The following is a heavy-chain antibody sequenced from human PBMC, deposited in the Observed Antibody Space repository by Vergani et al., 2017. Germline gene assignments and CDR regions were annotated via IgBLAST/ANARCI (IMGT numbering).Heavy chain of an antibody. V-gene: IGHV3-23*01. D-gene: IGHD6-19*01. Sequence: VQLLESGGGLVQPGGSLRLSCAASGFTFSSYAMSWVRQAPGKGLGWVSAISGSGGSTYYADSVKGRFTISRDNAKNTLYLQMNSLRAEDTSVYYCAKSSWGQWLVREPDAFDIWGQGTMGTVSS. CDR3: AKSSWGQWLVREPDAFDI. CDR2: ISGSGGST. CDR1: GFTFSSYA. J-gene: IGHJ3*02.